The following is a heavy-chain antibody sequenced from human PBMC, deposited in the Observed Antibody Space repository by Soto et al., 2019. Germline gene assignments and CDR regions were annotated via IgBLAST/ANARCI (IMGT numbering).Heavy chain of an antibody. D-gene: IGHD2-2*01. CDR3: ASRCSSTSCFRNRFDP. Sequence: GGSLRLSCAASGFTFSSYSMNWVRQAPGKGLEWVSSISSSSSYIYYADSVKGRFTISRDNAKNSLYLQMNSLRAEDTAVYYCASRCSSTSCFRNRFDPWGQGTLVTVSS. J-gene: IGHJ5*02. CDR1: GFTFSSYS. CDR2: ISSSSSYI. V-gene: IGHV3-21*01.